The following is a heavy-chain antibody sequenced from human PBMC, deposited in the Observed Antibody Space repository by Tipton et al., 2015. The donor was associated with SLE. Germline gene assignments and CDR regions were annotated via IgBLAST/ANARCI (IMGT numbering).Heavy chain of an antibody. J-gene: IGHJ4*02. D-gene: IGHD3-10*01. CDR1: GFTFSSYG. CDR3: ARAHGEVRGVISEYYFDY. Sequence: SLRLSCAASGFTFSSYGMHWVRQAPGKGLEWVAVIWYDGSNKYYADSVKGRFTISRDNSKNTLHLQMNSLRAEDTAVYYCARAHGEVRGVISEYYFDYWGQGTLVTVSS. CDR2: IWYDGSNK. V-gene: IGHV3-33*01.